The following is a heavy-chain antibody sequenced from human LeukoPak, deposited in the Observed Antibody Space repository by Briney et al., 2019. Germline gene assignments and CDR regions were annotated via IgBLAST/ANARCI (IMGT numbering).Heavy chain of an antibody. V-gene: IGHV1-58*02. CDR2: IVVGSGNT. D-gene: IGHD1-26*01. CDR1: GFTFTSSA. CDR3: ARVASGISIVGATTSMNAFDI. J-gene: IGHJ3*02. Sequence: ASVKVSCKASGFTFTSSAMQWVRQARGQRLEWIGWIVVGSGNTNYAQKFQERVTITRDMSTSTAYMELSSLRSEDTAVYYCARVASGISIVGATTSMNAFDIWGQGTMVTVSS.